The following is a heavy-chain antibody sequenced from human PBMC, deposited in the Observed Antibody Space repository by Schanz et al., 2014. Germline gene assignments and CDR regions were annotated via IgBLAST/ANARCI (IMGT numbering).Heavy chain of an antibody. Sequence: QVLLVQSGAEVKQPGASVKVSCKASGYTFTAYFIHWVRQAPGQGLEWMATINPSGGSTSFAQKFQGRVTMTRATSTSTVNMELTSLRSEDTAVYYCARDPYSASYFPSPPLYGLDVWGQGTTVTVSS. D-gene: IGHD1-26*01. CDR3: ARDPYSASYFPSPPLYGLDV. J-gene: IGHJ6*02. V-gene: IGHV1-46*01. CDR1: GYTFTAYF. CDR2: INPSGGST.